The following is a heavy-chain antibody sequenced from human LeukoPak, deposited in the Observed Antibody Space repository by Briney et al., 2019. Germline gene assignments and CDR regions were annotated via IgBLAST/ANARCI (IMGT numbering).Heavy chain of an antibody. CDR3: ARLFMVDGGSPPEFDP. V-gene: IGHV1-2*02. Sequence: ASVKVSCKASGYTFTGYYMHWVRQAPGQGLEWMGWINPNSGGTNYAQKFQGRVTMTRDTSISTAYMELSRLRSDDTAVYYCARLFMVDGGSPPEFDPWGQGTLVTVSS. CDR1: GYTFTGYY. D-gene: IGHD3-10*01. J-gene: IGHJ5*02. CDR2: INPNSGGT.